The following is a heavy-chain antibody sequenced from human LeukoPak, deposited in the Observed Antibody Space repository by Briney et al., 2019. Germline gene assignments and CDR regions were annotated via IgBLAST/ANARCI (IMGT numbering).Heavy chain of an antibody. D-gene: IGHD2-2*01. Sequence: ASVKVSCKASRGTFSSYAISWVRQAPGQGLEWMGGIIPIFGTANYAQKFQGRATITADESTSTAYMELSSLRSEDTAVYYCARDPSYSRHGQKDCSSTSCYPKQDYEGDDYWGQGTLVTVSS. CDR3: ARDPSYSRHGQKDCSSTSCYPKQDYEGDDY. V-gene: IGHV1-69*13. CDR2: IIPIFGTA. J-gene: IGHJ4*02. CDR1: RGTFSSYA.